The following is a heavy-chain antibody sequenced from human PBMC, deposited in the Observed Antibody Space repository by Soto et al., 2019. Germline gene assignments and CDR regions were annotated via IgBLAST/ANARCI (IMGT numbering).Heavy chain of an antibody. J-gene: IGHJ4*02. CDR2: ISWNSGSI. Sequence: EVPLVESGGGLVQPGRSLRLSCAASGFTFDDYAMHWVRQAPGKGLEWVSGISWNSGSIGYADSVKGRFTISRDNXKXSXXLQMNSLRAEDTALYYCAKDIGYYYDSSGYNYFDYWGQGTLVTVSS. CDR3: AKDIGYYYDSSGYNYFDY. D-gene: IGHD3-22*01. CDR1: GFTFDDYA. V-gene: IGHV3-9*01.